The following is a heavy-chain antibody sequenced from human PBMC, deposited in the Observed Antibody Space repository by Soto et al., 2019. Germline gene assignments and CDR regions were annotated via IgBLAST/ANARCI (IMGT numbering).Heavy chain of an antibody. V-gene: IGHV1-8*01. CDR2: MNPNSGNT. CDR3: ARPFIDYGDYIVDP. D-gene: IGHD4-17*01. CDR1: GYTFTSYD. J-gene: IGHJ5*02. Sequence: ASVKVSCKASGYTFTSYDINWVRQATGQGLEWMGWMNPNSGNTGYAQKFQGRVTMTRNTSISTAYMELSSLRSEDTAVYYCARPFIDYGDYIVDPWGQGTLVTVSS.